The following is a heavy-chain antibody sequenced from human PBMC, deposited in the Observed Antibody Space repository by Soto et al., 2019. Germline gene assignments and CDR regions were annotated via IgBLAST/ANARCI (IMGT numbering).Heavy chain of an antibody. CDR3: PRVPAR. J-gene: IGHJ4*02. CDR1: GGSISSGGYS. D-gene: IGHD2-2*01. CDR2: IYHSGST. V-gene: IGHV4-30-2*01. Sequence: QLQLQESGSGLVKPSQTLSLTCAVSGGSISSGGYSWSWIRQPPGKGLEWIGYIYHSGSTYYNPSLNRQAPITVNRPKTQSSLNRRPVTAPHRALYSGPRVPARWGREP.